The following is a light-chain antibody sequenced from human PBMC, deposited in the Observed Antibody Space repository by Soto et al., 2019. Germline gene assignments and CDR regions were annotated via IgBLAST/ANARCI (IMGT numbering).Light chain of an antibody. Sequence: SQMPQSPSTLSASVGDSVTITCRASQSISSWLAWYQQKPGKAPKLLIYDASSLESGVPSRFSGSGSGTEFTLTISSLQPDDFATYYCQQYNSYSRTFGQGTKVDIK. J-gene: IGKJ1*01. CDR2: DAS. V-gene: IGKV1-5*01. CDR3: QQYNSYSRT. CDR1: QSISSW.